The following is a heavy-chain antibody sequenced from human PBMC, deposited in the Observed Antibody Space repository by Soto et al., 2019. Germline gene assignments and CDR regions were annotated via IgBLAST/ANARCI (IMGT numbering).Heavy chain of an antibody. Sequence: ASVKVSCKASEDTFTRYVIHWVRQAPGQRLEWMGWINAGNGNTKYSQNFQGRVTITRDASASTAYMELSSLRSQDTAVYYCATSTIDTSTWKKYFYGREVWGKRSSVIGSS. J-gene: IGHJ6*04. CDR2: INAGNGNT. CDR1: EDTFTRYV. V-gene: IGHV1-3*01. D-gene: IGHD6-13*01. CDR3: ATSTIDTSTWKKYFYGREV.